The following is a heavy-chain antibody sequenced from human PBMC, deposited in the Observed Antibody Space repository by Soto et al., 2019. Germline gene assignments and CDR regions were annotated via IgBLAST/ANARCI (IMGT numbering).Heavy chain of an antibody. D-gene: IGHD3-22*01. CDR2: ISGSGGST. V-gene: IGHV3-23*01. Sequence: EVQLLESGGGLVQPGGSLRLSCAASGFTFSSYAMNWVRQAPGKGLEWVSGISGSGGSTYHADSVKGRFTISRDNSKNTLYLQMNSLRAEDTAVYYCAKKYHDDSSGYRLNAFDIWGQGTMVTVSS. J-gene: IGHJ3*02. CDR3: AKKYHDDSSGYRLNAFDI. CDR1: GFTFSSYA.